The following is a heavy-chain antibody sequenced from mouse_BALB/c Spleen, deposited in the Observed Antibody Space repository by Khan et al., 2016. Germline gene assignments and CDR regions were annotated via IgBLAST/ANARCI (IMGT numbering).Heavy chain of an antibody. Sequence: QVQLKESGPGLVQPSQSLSITCTVSGFSLTNYGVHWVRQSPGKGLEWLGVIWSGGSTDYNAAFISRLTISKDNSKSQVFFKMNSQQAHDTAIYYCARGEVRRGAWFAYWGQGTLVTVSA. CDR3: ARGEVRRGAWFAY. J-gene: IGHJ3*01. D-gene: IGHD2-14*01. V-gene: IGHV2-2*01. CDR2: IWSGGST. CDR1: GFSLTNYG.